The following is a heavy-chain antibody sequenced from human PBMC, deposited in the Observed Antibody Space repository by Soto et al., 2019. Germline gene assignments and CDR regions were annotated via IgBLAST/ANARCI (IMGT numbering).Heavy chain of an antibody. CDR3: ARDRGSSWYSYCGGDCYSGGMDV. Sequence: SETLSLTCTVSGGSISSGGYYWSWIRQHPGKGLEWIGYIYYSGSTYYNPSLKSRVTISVDTSKNQFSLKLSSVTAADTAVYYCARDRGSSWYSYCGGDCYSGGMDVWGQGTTVTVSS. CDR2: IYYSGST. J-gene: IGHJ6*02. D-gene: IGHD2-21*02. CDR1: GGSISSGGYY. V-gene: IGHV4-31*03.